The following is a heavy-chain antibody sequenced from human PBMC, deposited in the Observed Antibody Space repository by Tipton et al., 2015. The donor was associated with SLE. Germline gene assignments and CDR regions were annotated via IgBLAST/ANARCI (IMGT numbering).Heavy chain of an antibody. CDR3: AKDYNHDNADYN. J-gene: IGHJ4*02. V-gene: IGHV4-31*03. D-gene: IGHD4-17*01. Sequence: TLSLTCTVSGGSISTGGYYWSWIRQHPGKGLEWIGYIYNSGGTDYNPSLKSRVTISADTSKNHFSLKLSSVTVADTAVYYCAKDYNHDNADYNWGQGTQVIVSS. CDR1: GGSISTGGYY. CDR2: IYNSGGT.